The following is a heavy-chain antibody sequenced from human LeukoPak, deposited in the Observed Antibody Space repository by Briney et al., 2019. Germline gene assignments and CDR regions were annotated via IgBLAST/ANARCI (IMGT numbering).Heavy chain of an antibody. J-gene: IGHJ5*02. CDR3: ARDKMGANWGEVWFDP. Sequence: SETLSLTCTVSGGSISSYYWGWIRQPPGKGLEWIGYIYYSGSTNYNPSLKSRVTISVDTSKNQFSLKLSSVTAADTAMYYCARDKMGANWGEVWFDPWGQGTLVTVSS. CDR1: GGSISSYY. V-gene: IGHV4-59*01. CDR2: IYYSGST. D-gene: IGHD1-26*01.